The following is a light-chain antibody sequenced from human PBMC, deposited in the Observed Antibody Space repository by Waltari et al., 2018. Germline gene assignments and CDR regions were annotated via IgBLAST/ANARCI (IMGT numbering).Light chain of an antibody. CDR1: QSVSSGH. J-gene: IGKJ3*01. CDR3: QQYGSSPRFT. CDR2: GTS. V-gene: IGKV3-20*01. Sequence: EVVLTQSPGTLSLSPGERATLSCRASQSVSSGHLAWYQQKPGQAPRLLIHGTSTRVAGIPDRFSGSCSETDFTLTISRLEPEDFAVYYCQQYGSSPRFTFGPGTKVDIK.